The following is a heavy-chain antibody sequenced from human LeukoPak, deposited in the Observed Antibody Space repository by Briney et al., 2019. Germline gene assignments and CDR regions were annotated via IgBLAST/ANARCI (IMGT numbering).Heavy chain of an antibody. CDR3: AEGYTKDTNSWP. Sequence: GGSLRLSCAASGFTFSSYAMSWVRQAPGKGLEWVSAISGSGGSTYYADSVKGRFTISRDNSKNTLFLQMNSLSANDTAVYYCAEGYTKDTNSWPWGQGTLVTVSS. D-gene: IGHD6-13*01. CDR2: ISGSGGST. J-gene: IGHJ5*02. CDR1: GFTFSSYA. V-gene: IGHV3-23*01.